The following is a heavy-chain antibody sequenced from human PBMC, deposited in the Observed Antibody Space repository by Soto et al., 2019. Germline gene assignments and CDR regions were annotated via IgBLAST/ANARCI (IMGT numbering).Heavy chain of an antibody. Sequence: GASVKVACEASGYTFTSYYMHWVRQAPGQGLEWMGIINPSDGSTIYAQKFQGRVTMTEDTSTDTAYMELSSLRSEDTAVYYCATGEALRYFDWLPDAFDLWGQGTMVTVSS. D-gene: IGHD3-9*01. V-gene: IGHV1-46*01. CDR2: INPSDGST. CDR3: ATGEALRYFDWLPDAFDL. CDR1: GYTFTSYY. J-gene: IGHJ3*01.